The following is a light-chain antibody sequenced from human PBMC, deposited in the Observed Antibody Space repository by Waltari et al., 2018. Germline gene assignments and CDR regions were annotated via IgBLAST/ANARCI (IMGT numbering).Light chain of an antibody. Sequence: IVIIQCLVFMLVSRVGKAGSDSRSGQSLLYSHNNKHYLGWFHKRPGQPPKLLIYWASTRESGVPDRFSGSGSGTDFTLTITSLQAEDVAVYYCQQYYDIPRTFGQGTKVEIK. J-gene: IGKJ1*01. CDR2: WAS. CDR3: QQYYDIPRT. CDR1: QSLLYSHNNKHY. V-gene: IGKV4-1*01.